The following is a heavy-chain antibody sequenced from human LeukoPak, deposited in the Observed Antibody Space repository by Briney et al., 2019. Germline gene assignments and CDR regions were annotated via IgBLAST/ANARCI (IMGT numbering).Heavy chain of an antibody. Sequence: SETLSLTCTVSGGSISSGSYYWSWIRQPAGEGLEWIGRIYTSGSTNYNPSLKSRVTISVDTSKNQFSLKLSSVTAADTAVYYCARGADTAMARFAYWGQGTLVTVSS. D-gene: IGHD5-18*01. J-gene: IGHJ4*02. V-gene: IGHV4-61*02. CDR1: GGSISSGSYY. CDR2: IYTSGST. CDR3: ARGADTAMARFAY.